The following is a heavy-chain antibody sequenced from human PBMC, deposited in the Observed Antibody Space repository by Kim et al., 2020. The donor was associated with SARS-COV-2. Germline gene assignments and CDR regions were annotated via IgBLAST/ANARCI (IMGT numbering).Heavy chain of an antibody. CDR3: ATSTTVTTSGWFDP. V-gene: IGHV1-24*01. D-gene: IGHD4-17*01. Sequence: QKFPGRVTMTEDTSTDTAYMELSSLRSEDTAVYYCATSTTVTTSGWFDPWGQGTLVTVSS. J-gene: IGHJ5*02.